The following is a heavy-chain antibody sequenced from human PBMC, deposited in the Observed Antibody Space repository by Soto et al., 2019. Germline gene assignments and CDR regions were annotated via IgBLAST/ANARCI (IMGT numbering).Heavy chain of an antibody. D-gene: IGHD7-27*01. CDR1: GDSVSSKSAA. J-gene: IGHJ4*02. V-gene: IGHV6-1*01. Sequence: SQTLSLTCAISGDSVSSKSAACHWIRQSPSRGLEWLGRTYYRSKWSSNYAVSVKSRITINPDTSKNQFSLQLRSVTPDDAAMYYCARTGDYIVDYWGQGILVTVSS. CDR2: TYYRSKWSS. CDR3: ARTGDYIVDY.